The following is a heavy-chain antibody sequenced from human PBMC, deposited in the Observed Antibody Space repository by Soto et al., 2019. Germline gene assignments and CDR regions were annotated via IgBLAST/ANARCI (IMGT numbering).Heavy chain of an antibody. D-gene: IGHD3-10*01. Sequence: GGSLRLSCAASGFTFSSFATNWVRQAPGQGLEWVSSISDSGGSTYYADSVKGRFTISRDNSKKTLYLQMNSLRAEDTAVYYCAKDSITFFYGVDVWDQETTVTVSS. CDR1: GFTFSSFA. J-gene: IGHJ6*02. V-gene: IGHV3-23*01. CDR3: AKDSITFFYGVDV. CDR2: ISDSGGST.